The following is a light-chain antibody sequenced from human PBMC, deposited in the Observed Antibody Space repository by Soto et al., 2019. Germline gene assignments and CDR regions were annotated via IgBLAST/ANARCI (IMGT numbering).Light chain of an antibody. CDR1: QTISSSF. J-gene: IGKJ3*01. Sequence: EIVLTQSPGTLSLSPGERATLSCRASQTISSSFLAWYQQKPDQAPRLLLYRASRMAPGIPDRFSGSGSWTDFTLTISRLEPEDFVVYYCHQFGSSPLDTFGPGTKVEIK. CDR3: HQFGSSPLDT. V-gene: IGKV3-20*01. CDR2: RAS.